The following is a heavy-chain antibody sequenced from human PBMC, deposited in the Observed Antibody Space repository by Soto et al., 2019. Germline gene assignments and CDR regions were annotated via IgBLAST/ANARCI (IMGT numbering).Heavy chain of an antibody. D-gene: IGHD3-16*01. J-gene: IGHJ4*02. Sequence: ESGGNLVKPGGSLRVSCAASGLTFSNAWMSWVRQAPGKGLEWVGHIKSKIDGGTTDYAAPVKGRFTISRDDSKNTLYLQLTSLKTEDTAVYYCITELGGASDYWGQGTLVTVSS. V-gene: IGHV3-15*01. CDR3: ITELGGASDY. CDR2: IKSKIDGGTT. CDR1: GLTFSNAW.